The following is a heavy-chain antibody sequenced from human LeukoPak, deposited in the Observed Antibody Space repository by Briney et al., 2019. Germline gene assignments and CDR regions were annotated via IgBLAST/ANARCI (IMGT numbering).Heavy chain of an antibody. CDR3: ARVRDYYDSSGYEDY. CDR2: ITSSSTYI. V-gene: IGHV3-21*04. CDR1: GFTFSSYN. J-gene: IGHJ4*02. D-gene: IGHD3-22*01. Sequence: PGGSLRLSCAASGFTFSSYNMNWVRQAPGKGLEWVSSITSSSTYIYYADSVKGRFTISRDNAKNSLYLQMNSLRAEDTALYHCARVRDYYDSSGYEDYWGQGTLVTVSS.